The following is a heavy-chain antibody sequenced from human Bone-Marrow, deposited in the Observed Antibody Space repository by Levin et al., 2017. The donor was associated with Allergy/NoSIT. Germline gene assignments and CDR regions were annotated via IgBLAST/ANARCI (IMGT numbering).Heavy chain of an antibody. J-gene: IGHJ6*03. V-gene: IGHV3-30*18. CDR3: AKDSGGDSTGAYYYYYMDV. Sequence: GGSLRLSCAASGFTFSSYGMHWVRQAPGKGLEWVAVISYDGSNKYYADSVKGRFTISRDNSKNTLYLQMNSLRAEDTAVYYCAKDSGGDSTGAYYYYYMDVWGKGTTVTVSS. CDR2: ISYDGSNK. D-gene: IGHD2-21*02. CDR1: GFTFSSYG.